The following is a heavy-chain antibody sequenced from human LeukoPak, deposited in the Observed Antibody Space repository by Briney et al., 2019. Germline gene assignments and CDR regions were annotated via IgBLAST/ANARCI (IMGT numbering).Heavy chain of an antibody. V-gene: IGHV1-3*01. J-gene: IGHJ4*02. CDR1: GYTFTGYA. D-gene: IGHD1-26*01. CDR2: TSAGNGNT. Sequence: ASVKVSCKASGYTFTGYAIFWVRQAPGQKLEWMGWTSAGNGNTRYSQKFQDRVIITRDTPASTVYMELSSLRSEDTAVYYCARDRGNYLLPYWGQGTLVTVSS. CDR3: ARDRGNYLLPY.